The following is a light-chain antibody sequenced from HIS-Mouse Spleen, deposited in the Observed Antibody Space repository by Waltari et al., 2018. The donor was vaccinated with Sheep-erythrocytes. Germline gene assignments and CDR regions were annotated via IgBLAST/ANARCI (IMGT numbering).Light chain of an antibody. CDR2: DVS. CDR3: CSYAGSYNHV. CDR1: SSDVGGSNH. Sequence: QYALTQPRPVSVSPGQSVTIPCTGTSSDVGGSNHVSWYQHHPGKAPQLMIYDVSKRPSGVPDRFSGSKSGNTASLTISGLQAEDEADYYCCSYAGSYNHVFATGTKVTVL. J-gene: IGLJ1*01. V-gene: IGLV2-11*01.